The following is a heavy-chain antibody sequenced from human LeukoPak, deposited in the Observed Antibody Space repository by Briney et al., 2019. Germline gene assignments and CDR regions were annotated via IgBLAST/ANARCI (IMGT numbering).Heavy chain of an antibody. CDR1: DYSISSGFY. CDR2: IYHSGST. CDR3: AGSTSQNYYYMDV. J-gene: IGHJ6*03. Sequence: PSETLSLTCTVSDYSISSGFYWGWVRRPPGKGLEWFGTIYHSGSTYYNPSLKSRVTISLDTSKNQLSLKLNSVTAADTAVYYCAGSTSQNYYYMDVWDKGGTVTVSS. D-gene: IGHD2-2*01. V-gene: IGHV4-38-2*02.